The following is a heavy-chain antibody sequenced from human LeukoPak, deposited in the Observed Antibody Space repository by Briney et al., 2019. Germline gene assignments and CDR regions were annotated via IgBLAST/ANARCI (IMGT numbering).Heavy chain of an antibody. V-gene: IGHV1-46*01. CDR1: GYTFTSYY. CDR2: INPSGGST. CDR3: ARVVSGSIAVALDFDY. D-gene: IGHD6-19*01. J-gene: IGHJ4*02. Sequence: ASVKVSCKASGYTFTSYYMHWVRQAPGQGLEWMGIINPSGGSTSYAQKFQGRVTMTRDTSTSTVYMELSSLRSEDTAVYYCARVVSGSIAVALDFDYWGQGTLVTVSS.